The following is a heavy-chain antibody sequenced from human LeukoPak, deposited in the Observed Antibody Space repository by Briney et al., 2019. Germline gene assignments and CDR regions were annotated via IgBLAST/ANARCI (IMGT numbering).Heavy chain of an antibody. D-gene: IGHD1-26*01. CDR1: GGSISTYY. V-gene: IGHV4-59*01. CDR3: ARGGNYWPQWWFDP. Sequence: SETLSLTCTVSGGSISTYYWSWIRQPPGKGLEWIGYIYYTGSTSYNPSLKSRVTMSLDASKNQFSLELNSVTPADTAVYYCARGGNYWPQWWFDPWGRGTLVSVFS. CDR2: IYYTGST. J-gene: IGHJ5*02.